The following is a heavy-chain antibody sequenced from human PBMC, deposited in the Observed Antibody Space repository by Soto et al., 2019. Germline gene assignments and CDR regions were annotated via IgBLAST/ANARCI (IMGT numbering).Heavy chain of an antibody. CDR1: GFTFSSYS. CDR3: ARAGGIAAAGMIDY. J-gene: IGHJ4*02. CDR2: ISSSSSYI. Sequence: PGGSLRLSCAASGFTFSSYSMNWVRQAPGKGLEWVSSISSSSSYIYYADSVEGRFTISRDNAKNSLYLQMNSLRAEDTAVYYCARAGGIAAAGMIDYWGQGTLVTVSS. V-gene: IGHV3-21*01. D-gene: IGHD6-13*01.